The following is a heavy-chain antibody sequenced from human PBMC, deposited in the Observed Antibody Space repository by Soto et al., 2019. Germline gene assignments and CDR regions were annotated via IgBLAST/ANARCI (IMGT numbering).Heavy chain of an antibody. Sequence: SETLSLTCTVSGGSISSYYWSWIRQPAGKGLEWIGRIYTSGSTNYNPSLKSRVTMSVDTSKNQFSLKLSSVTAADTAVYYCGGDDIVATKHGDDAFDIWGQGTMVTVSS. CDR2: IYTSGST. D-gene: IGHD5-12*01. CDR1: GGSISSYY. CDR3: GGDDIVATKHGDDAFDI. V-gene: IGHV4-4*07. J-gene: IGHJ3*02.